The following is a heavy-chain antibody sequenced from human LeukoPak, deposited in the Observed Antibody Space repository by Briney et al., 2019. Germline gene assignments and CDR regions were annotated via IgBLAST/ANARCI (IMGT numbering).Heavy chain of an antibody. CDR2: ISGSGGST. J-gene: IGHJ3*02. Sequence: GGSLRLSCAASGFTFSSYGMSWVRQAPGKGLEWVSAISGSGGSTYYADSVKGRFTISRDNAKNSLYLQMNSLRAEDTAVYYCARVGAYYYDKGAFDIWGQGTMVTVSS. CDR3: ARVGAYYYDKGAFDI. CDR1: GFTFSSYG. V-gene: IGHV3-23*01. D-gene: IGHD3-22*01.